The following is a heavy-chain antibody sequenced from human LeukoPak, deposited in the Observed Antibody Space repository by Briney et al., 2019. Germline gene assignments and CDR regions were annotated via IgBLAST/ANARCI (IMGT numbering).Heavy chain of an antibody. J-gene: IGHJ3*02. V-gene: IGHV4-30-4*01. CDR1: GGSISSGDYY. D-gene: IGHD2-15*01. CDR3: ARQGSGGRAFNI. Sequence: SETLSLTCTVSGGSISSGDYYWSWIRQPPGKGLEWIGYIYYSGSTYYNPSLKSRVTISVDTSKNQFSLKLSSVTAADTAVYYCARQGSGGRAFNIWGQGTMVTVSS. CDR2: IYYSGST.